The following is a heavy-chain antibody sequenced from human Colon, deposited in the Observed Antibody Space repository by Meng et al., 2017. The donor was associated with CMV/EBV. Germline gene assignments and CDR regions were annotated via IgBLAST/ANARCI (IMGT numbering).Heavy chain of an antibody. D-gene: IGHD6-19*01. CDR3: VGSSGWSLFDY. J-gene: IGHJ4*02. V-gene: IGHV1-2*02. Sequence: QVQVVASGAGVKEPGASVKVSCKTSGYTFSDYYMHWVRQAPGQGLEWMGWIRSDGSAINYAQKFRGRVTMTRDASVSTAYMEMSGLTSDDTAVYFWVGSSGWSLFDYWGPGALVTVSS. CDR1: GYTFSDYY. CDR2: IRSDGSAI.